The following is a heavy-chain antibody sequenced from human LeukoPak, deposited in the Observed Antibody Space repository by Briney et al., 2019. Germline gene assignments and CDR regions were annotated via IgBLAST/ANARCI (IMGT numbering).Heavy chain of an antibody. Sequence: GESLKISCKGSGYSFTSYWIGWVRQMPGKGLEWMGIIYPVDSDTRCSPSFQGQVTISADKSISTAYLQWSSLKASDTAMYYCARPGQLGEYTPYYFDYWGQGTLVTVSS. CDR2: IYPVDSDT. CDR3: ARPGQLGEYTPYYFDY. CDR1: GYSFTSYW. J-gene: IGHJ4*02. V-gene: IGHV5-51*01. D-gene: IGHD7-27*01.